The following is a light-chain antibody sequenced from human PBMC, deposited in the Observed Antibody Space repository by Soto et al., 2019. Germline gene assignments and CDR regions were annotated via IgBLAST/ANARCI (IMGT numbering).Light chain of an antibody. J-gene: IGKJ1*01. CDR3: QQYNNWPPWT. CDR2: GAS. V-gene: IGKV3-15*01. CDR1: HRVSSN. Sequence: EIVMTQSPATLSVSPGERATLSCRASHRVSSNLAWYEQKPGQAPWLLIYGASTRATGIPARFSGSGSGTEFTLTISSLQSEDFAVYYCQQYNNWPPWTFGQGTKVDIK.